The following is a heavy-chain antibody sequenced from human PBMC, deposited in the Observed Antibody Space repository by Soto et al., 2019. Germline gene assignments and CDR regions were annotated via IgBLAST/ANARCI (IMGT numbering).Heavy chain of an antibody. D-gene: IGHD4-17*01. CDR3: AREVRDYGDYWAFDC. J-gene: IGHJ4*02. CDR1: VGSVSSGSYY. Sequence: SETLSLTCTVSVGSVSSGSYYWSWIRQPPGKGLEWIGYIYYSGSTNYNPSLKSRVTISVDTSKNQFSLKLSSVTAADTAVYYCAREVRDYGDYWAFDCWGQGTLVTVSS. V-gene: IGHV4-61*01. CDR2: IYYSGST.